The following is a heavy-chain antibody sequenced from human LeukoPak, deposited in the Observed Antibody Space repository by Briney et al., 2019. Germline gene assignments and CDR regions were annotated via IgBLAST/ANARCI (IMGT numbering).Heavy chain of an antibody. CDR3: ARDKASSGRPAIFDY. Sequence: GGYLRLSCAASEFTFSSYWMSWVRQAPGKGLEWVANMKEDGSEKNYVDSVKGRFTISRDNAKNSLYLQMNSLRGEDTAVYYCARDKASSGRPAIFDYWGQGALVTVSS. D-gene: IGHD6-19*01. V-gene: IGHV3-7*03. CDR1: EFTFSSYW. J-gene: IGHJ4*02. CDR2: MKEDGSEK.